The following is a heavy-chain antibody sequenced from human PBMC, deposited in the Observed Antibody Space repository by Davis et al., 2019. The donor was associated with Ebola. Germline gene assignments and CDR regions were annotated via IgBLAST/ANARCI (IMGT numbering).Heavy chain of an antibody. Sequence: MPSETLSLTCTVSGGSISSSSYYWGWIRPPPGKGLEWIGNIYYSGSTYYNPSLKSRVTISVDTSKNHFSLKLSSVTAADTAVYYCARGDCPYSNYAVCWFDPWGQGTLVTVSS. CDR1: GGSISSSSYY. V-gene: IGHV4-39*02. CDR3: ARGDCPYSNYAVCWFDP. D-gene: IGHD4-11*01. J-gene: IGHJ5*02. CDR2: IYYSGST.